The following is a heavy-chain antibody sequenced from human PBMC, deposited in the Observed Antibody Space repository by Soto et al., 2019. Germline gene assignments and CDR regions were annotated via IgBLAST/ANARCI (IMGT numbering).Heavy chain of an antibody. V-gene: IGHV3-21*01. CDR2: ISSSSSYI. D-gene: IGHD6-13*01. CDR3: ARIGFYSSRPLYYFDY. J-gene: IGHJ4*02. Sequence: NPGGSLRLSCAASGFTFSSYSMNWVRQAPGKGLEWVSSISSSSSYIYYADSVRGRFTISRDNAKNSLYLQMNSLRAEDTAVYYCARIGFYSSRPLYYFDYWGQGTLVTVSS. CDR1: GFTFSSYS.